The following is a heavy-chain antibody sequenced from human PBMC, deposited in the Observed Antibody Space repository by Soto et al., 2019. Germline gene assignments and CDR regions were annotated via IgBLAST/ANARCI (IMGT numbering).Heavy chain of an antibody. V-gene: IGHV3-73*02. J-gene: IGHJ4*02. Sequence: EVQLAESGGGLVQPGGSLKLSCAASGFTFSDSGLHWVRQASGKGLEWIGRIRSKANNYATAYAASVEGRFTISRDDSKNTTYLQMDSLKVEDTAVYFCARPFYGYWGQGALVTVSS. D-gene: IGHD3-16*01. CDR1: GFTFSDSG. CDR2: IRSKANNYAT. CDR3: ARPFYGY.